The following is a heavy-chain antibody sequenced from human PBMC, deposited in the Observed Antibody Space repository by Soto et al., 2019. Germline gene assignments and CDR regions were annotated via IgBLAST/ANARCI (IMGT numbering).Heavy chain of an antibody. CDR1: GYTLTELS. Sequence: ASVKVSCKVSGYTLTELSMHWVRQAPGKGLEWMGGFDPEDGETIYAQKFQGRVTMTEDTSTDTAYMELSSLRSEDTAVYYCATAQAYYYDRCGPRFEPWGQGTLVTVSS. D-gene: IGHD3-22*01. V-gene: IGHV1-24*01. CDR2: FDPEDGET. J-gene: IGHJ5*02. CDR3: ATAQAYYYDRCGPRFEP.